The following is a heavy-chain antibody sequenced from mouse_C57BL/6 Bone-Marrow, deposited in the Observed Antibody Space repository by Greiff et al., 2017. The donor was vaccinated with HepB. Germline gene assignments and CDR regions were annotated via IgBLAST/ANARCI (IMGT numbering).Heavy chain of an antibody. V-gene: IGHV1-59*01. CDR1: GYTFTSYW. Sequence: QVQLQQPGAELVRPGTSVKLSCKASGYTFTSYWMHWVKQRPGQGLEWIGVIDPSDSYTNYNQKFKGKATLTVDTSSSTAYMQLSSLTSEDSAVYYCARRTYGKSFYYAMDYWGQGTSVTVSS. J-gene: IGHJ4*01. D-gene: IGHD2-1*01. CDR2: IDPSDSYT. CDR3: ARRTYGKSFYYAMDY.